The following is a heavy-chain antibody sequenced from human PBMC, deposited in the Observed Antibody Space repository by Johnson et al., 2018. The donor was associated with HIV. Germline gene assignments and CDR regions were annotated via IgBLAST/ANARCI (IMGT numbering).Heavy chain of an antibody. CDR3: ARATVDDYGDYDDAFDI. D-gene: IGHD4-17*01. J-gene: IGHJ3*02. Sequence: VQLVESGGDLVQPGGSLRLSCAASGFTFDDYAMHWVRQAPGKGLEWVSGISWNSGSIGYADSVKGRFTISRDNSKNTLYLQMNSLRAEDTAVYYCARATVDDYGDYDDAFDIWGQGTMVTVSS. CDR2: ISWNSGSI. V-gene: IGHV3-9*01. CDR1: GFTFDDYA.